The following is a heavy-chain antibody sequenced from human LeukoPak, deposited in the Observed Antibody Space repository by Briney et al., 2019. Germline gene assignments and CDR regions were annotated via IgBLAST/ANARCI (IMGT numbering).Heavy chain of an antibody. V-gene: IGHV3-21*01. Sequence: GGSLRLSCAASGFTFSSYSMNWVRQAPGKGLEWVSSISSSSSYIYYADSVKGRFTISRDNAKNSLYLQMNSMRAEDTAVYYCARGRRPVKYCGGDCYPLHYWGQGTLVTVSS. CDR2: ISSSSSYI. CDR3: ARGRRPVKYCGGDCYPLHY. D-gene: IGHD2-21*02. CDR1: GFTFSSYS. J-gene: IGHJ4*02.